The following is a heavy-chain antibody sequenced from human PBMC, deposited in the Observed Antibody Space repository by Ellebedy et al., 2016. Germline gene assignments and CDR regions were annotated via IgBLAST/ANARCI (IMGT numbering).Heavy chain of an antibody. Sequence: GESLKISCAASGFKFSDHGIYWVRQAPGKGLEWVANIWYDGSNKYYADSVKGRFTISRDNSKNTVSLQMNSLSAEDTAVYYCARDRSGWLRGGVLDYWGQGTLVTVSS. D-gene: IGHD3-16*01. J-gene: IGHJ4*02. V-gene: IGHV3-33*01. CDR2: IWYDGSNK. CDR3: ARDRSGWLRGGVLDY. CDR1: GFKFSDHG.